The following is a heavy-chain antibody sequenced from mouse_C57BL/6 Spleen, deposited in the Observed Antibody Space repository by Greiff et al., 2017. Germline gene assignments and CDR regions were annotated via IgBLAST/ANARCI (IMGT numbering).Heavy chain of an antibody. CDR2: LYPGSGST. V-gene: IGHV1-55*01. J-gene: IGHJ3*01. CDR3: ARVTNWAWFAY. D-gene: IGHD4-1*01. Sequence: VQLQQPGAELVKPGASVKMSCKASGYTFTSYWLTWVKQRPGQGLEWIGDLYPGSGSTNYNEKFKSKATLTVDTSSSTAYMQLSSLTSEDSAVYYCARVTNWAWFAYWGQGTLVTVSA. CDR1: GYTFTSYW.